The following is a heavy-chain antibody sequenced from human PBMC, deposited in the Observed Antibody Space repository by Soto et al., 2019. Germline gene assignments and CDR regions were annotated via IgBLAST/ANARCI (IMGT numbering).Heavy chain of an antibody. D-gene: IGHD3-22*01. V-gene: IGHV1-69*13. J-gene: IGHJ5*02. CDR2: IIPIFGTA. CDR3: ASIDSSGDGA. Sequence: SVKVSYTDAGGTFSSYAISWVRQAPGQGLEWMGGIIPIFGTANYAQKFQGRVTITADESTSTAYMELSSLRSEDTAVYYCASIDSSGDGAWGQGTLVTVS. CDR1: GGTFSSYA.